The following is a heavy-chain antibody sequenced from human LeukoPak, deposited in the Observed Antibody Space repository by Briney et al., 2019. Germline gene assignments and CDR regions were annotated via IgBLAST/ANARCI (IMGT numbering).Heavy chain of an antibody. CDR3: ARGSRRYSSSWYGVY. V-gene: IGHV1-2*06. CDR2: INPNSGGT. J-gene: IGHJ4*02. CDR1: GYTFTGYY. Sequence: ASVKVSCKASGYTFTGYYMHWVRQAPGQGLEWMGRINPNSGGTNYAQKFRGRVTMTRDTSISTAYMELSRLRSDDTAVYYCARGSRRYSSSWYGVYWGQGTLVTASS. D-gene: IGHD6-13*01.